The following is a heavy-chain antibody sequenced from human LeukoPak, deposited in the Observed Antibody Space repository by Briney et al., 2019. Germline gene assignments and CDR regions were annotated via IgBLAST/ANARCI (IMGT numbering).Heavy chain of an antibody. V-gene: IGHV1-2*02. J-gene: IGHJ5*02. CDR3: ARADPLHGGPYRIAP. Sequence: GASVKVSCNPSGYSFTDYYMHWMRQAPGQGFEWMGWINPNSGGTSSAQKFQGRVTMTRDTSITTVYMEVSWLTSDDTAIYYCARADPLHGGPYRIAPWGQGTLVTVSS. CDR2: INPNSGGT. D-gene: IGHD1-14*01. CDR1: GYSFTDYY.